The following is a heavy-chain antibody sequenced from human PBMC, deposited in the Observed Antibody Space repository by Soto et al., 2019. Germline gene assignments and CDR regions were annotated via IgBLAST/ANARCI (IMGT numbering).Heavy chain of an antibody. D-gene: IGHD3-10*01. V-gene: IGHV1-8*01. CDR1: GKTFTRYD. CDR2: INPNSGNI. CDR3: ARGRASGSYYLLDY. Sequence: VASVKGAWKGSGKTFTRYDINWGRQATGHGLEWMGWINPNSGNIGYAQKFQGRVTMTRDTAIRTAYMEVSRLRSDDTAVYYCARGRASGSYYLLDYWGQGTLVTVSS. J-gene: IGHJ4*02.